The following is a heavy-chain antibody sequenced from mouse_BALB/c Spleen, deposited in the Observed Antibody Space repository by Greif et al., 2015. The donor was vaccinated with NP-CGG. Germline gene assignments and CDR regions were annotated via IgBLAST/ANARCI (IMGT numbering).Heavy chain of an antibody. J-gene: IGHJ2*01. D-gene: IGHD1-1*01. CDR1: GYTFTSYW. V-gene: IGHV1S81*02. CDR2: INPSNGRT. Sequence: VQLQQSGAELVKPGATVKLSCKASGYTFTSYWMHWVKQRPGQGLEWIGEINPSNGRTNYNEKFKSKATLTVDKSSSTAYMQLSSLTSEDSAVCYCALYYYGSSYDYWGQGTTLTVSS. CDR3: ALYYYGSSYDY.